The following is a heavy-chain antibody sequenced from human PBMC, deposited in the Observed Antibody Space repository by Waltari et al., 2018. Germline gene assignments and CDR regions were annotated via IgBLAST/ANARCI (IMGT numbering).Heavy chain of an antibody. J-gene: IGHJ4*02. CDR3: AREWGVMVGTAGFYFDY. CDR1: GFTFSSYT. V-gene: IGHV3-21*01. Sequence: EVQLVGSGGGLVKPGGSLRLSCAASGFTFSSYTMNWVRQAPGKGLEGVSSISSGSSYIYYADSGKGRFTICRDNAKNSRYLQMNSRRVEDTAVYYCAREWGVMVGTAGFYFDYWGQGALVTVSS. D-gene: IGHD2-15*01. CDR2: ISSGSSYI.